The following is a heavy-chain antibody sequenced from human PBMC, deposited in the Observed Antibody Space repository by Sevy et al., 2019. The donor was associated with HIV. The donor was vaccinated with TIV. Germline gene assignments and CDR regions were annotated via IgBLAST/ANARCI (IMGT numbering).Heavy chain of an antibody. V-gene: IGHV3-30*02. D-gene: IGHD3-10*01. CDR1: GFIFSKFG. CDR2: IRYDGSTK. J-gene: IGHJ3*01. CDR3: AKGLGMVQGALLSDDV. Sequence: GGSLRLSCAASGFIFSKFGMHWVRQAPGKGLEWVTFIRYDGSTKYYVESVKGRFTISRDNYKNTLYLQMNSLRPEDTAVYYCAKGLGMVQGALLSDDVWGQGTMVTVSS.